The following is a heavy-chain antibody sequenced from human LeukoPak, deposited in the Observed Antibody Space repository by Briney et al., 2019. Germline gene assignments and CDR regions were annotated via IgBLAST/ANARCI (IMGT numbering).Heavy chain of an antibody. V-gene: IGHV3-30*03. D-gene: IGHD3-10*01. CDR2: ISYDGSNK. J-gene: IGHJ4*02. Sequence: GGSLRLSCAASGFTFSSYGMHWARQAPGKGLEWVAVISYDGSNKYYADSVKGRFTISRDNSKNTLYLQMNSLRAEDTAVYYCVILWFGELYSFDYWGQGTLVTVSS. CDR3: VILWFGELYSFDY. CDR1: GFTFSSYG.